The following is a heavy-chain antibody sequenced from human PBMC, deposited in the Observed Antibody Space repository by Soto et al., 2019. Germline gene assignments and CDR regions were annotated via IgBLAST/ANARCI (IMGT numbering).Heavy chain of an antibody. CDR3: AKTSIYYYDSSGYLDY. V-gene: IGHV3-23*01. J-gene: IGHJ4*02. CDR1: GFTFSSYA. Sequence: GGSLRLSCAASGFTFSSYAMSWVRQAPGKGLEWVSAISGSGGSTYYADSVKGRFTISRDNSKNTLYLQMNSLRAEDTAVYYCAKTSIYYYDSSGYLDYWGQGTLVTVSS. D-gene: IGHD3-22*01. CDR2: ISGSGGST.